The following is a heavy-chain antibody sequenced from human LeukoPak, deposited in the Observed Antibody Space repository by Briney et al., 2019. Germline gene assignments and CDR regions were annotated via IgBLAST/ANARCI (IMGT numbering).Heavy chain of an antibody. D-gene: IGHD2-15*01. V-gene: IGHV3-23*01. J-gene: IGHJ4*02. CDR2: IRGSGGNT. CDR3: AKGIVVMVGATPSWGYFDY. Sequence: GGSLSLSSAASEFTFSNYAMNWVRHAPGNGLAWDSAIRGSGGNTYYADSVKGPYTISRDNSKNTLYLQMNSLRAEDTAVYYCAKGIVVMVGATPSWGYFDYWGQGSLVTVSS. CDR1: EFTFSNYA.